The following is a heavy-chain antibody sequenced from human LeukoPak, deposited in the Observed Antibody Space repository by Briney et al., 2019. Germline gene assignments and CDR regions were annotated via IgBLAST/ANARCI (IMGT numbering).Heavy chain of an antibody. D-gene: IGHD2-2*02. V-gene: IGHV4-30-4*01. CDR2: IYYIEST. CDR3: ARYHLLYPLSGMDV. CDR1: GGSISRGDYY. J-gene: IGHJ6*02. Sequence: VKRSQTLSRTCTVSGGSISRGDYYWSWIRQPPGKGLELIGYIYYIESTYYNTSLKSRATISIDRSKNHCSLKLSSVTAPVTTVYYCARYHLLYPLSGMDVWGQGTTVTVSS.